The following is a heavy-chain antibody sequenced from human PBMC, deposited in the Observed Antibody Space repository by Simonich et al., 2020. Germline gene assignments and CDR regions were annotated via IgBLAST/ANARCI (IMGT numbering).Heavy chain of an antibody. CDR1: GASFSSYY. CDR2: IYYSGST. V-gene: IGHV4-59*08. CDR3: ARLPDY. Sequence: QVQLQESGPGLVKPSETLSLTCTVSGASFSSYYWSWIRQPPGKGLEWIGYIYYSGSTNYNPSLKSRVTISVDTSKNQFSLKLSSVTAADTAVYYCARLPDYWGQGTLVTVSS. J-gene: IGHJ4*02.